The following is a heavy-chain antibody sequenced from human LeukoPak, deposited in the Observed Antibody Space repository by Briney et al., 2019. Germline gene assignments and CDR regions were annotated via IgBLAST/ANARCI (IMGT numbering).Heavy chain of an antibody. J-gene: IGHJ4*02. CDR2: IGPNGAST. CDR3: VKDLTGTWSFDY. V-gene: IGHV3-64*05. CDR1: GFIFSNQF. Sequence: GGSLRLSCSTSGFIFSNQFMHWVRQAPGKGLEYVSSIGPNGASTLYADSVKDRFTISRDNSRNALYVQLTSLRLEDTALYYCVKDLTGTWSFDYWGQGTLVTVSS. D-gene: IGHD3-9*01.